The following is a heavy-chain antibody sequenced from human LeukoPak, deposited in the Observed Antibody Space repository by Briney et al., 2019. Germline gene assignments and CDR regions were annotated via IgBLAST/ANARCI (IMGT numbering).Heavy chain of an antibody. V-gene: IGHV3-30*02. Sequence: VGSLRLSCAASGYTFNRHGIHWVRQAPGKGLEWVAFIRYDGTNKYYADSVKGRFTISRDDSKNTLYLQMNNLRAEDTAIYYCAKGSFYCNGNSCPQYYYYMDVWGKGTTVTVSS. CDR1: GYTFNRHG. CDR2: IRYDGTNK. D-gene: IGHD2-2*01. CDR3: AKGSFYCNGNSCPQYYYYMDV. J-gene: IGHJ6*03.